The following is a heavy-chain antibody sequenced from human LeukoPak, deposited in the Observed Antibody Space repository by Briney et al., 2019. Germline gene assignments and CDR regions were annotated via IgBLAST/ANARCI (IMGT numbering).Heavy chain of an antibody. V-gene: IGHV4-39*07. CDR2: INHSGST. Sequence: PSETLSLTCTVSGGSINTPNYYWGWIRQPPGKGLEWTAEINHSGSTNYNPSLKSRVTISVATSKNQFSLKLSSVTAADTAVYYCARGPPYYYDSSGYGNWFDPWGQGTLVTVSS. CDR3: ARGPPYYYDSSGYGNWFDP. D-gene: IGHD3-22*01. CDR1: GGSINTPNYY. J-gene: IGHJ5*02.